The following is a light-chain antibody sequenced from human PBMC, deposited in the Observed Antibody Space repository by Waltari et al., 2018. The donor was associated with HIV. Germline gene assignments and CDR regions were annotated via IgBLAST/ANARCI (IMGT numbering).Light chain of an antibody. CDR2: EVT. CDR3: CSCPRSGIRYV. V-gene: IGLV2-23*02. Sequence: QSALTQPASVSGSPGQSITISCTGTSSNVGSDDIVSWYQQHPGEAPKLIIYEVTKRSSGVSNRFSGSKSGNTASLTISGLQAEDEADYYCCSCPRSGIRYVFGTGTKVTVL. CDR1: SSNVGSDDI. J-gene: IGLJ1*01.